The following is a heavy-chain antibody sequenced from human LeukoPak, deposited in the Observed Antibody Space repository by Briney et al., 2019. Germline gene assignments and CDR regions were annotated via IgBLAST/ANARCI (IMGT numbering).Heavy chain of an antibody. CDR3: AKEVGSWDNWFDP. J-gene: IGHJ5*02. V-gene: IGHV3-30*18. CDR1: GFTFSSYG. CDR2: ISYDGSNK. Sequence: PGGSLRLSCAASGFTFSSYGMHWVRQAPGKGLEWVAVISYDGSNKYYADSVKGRFTISRDNSKNTLYLQMNSLRAEDTAVYYCAKEVGSWDNWFDPWGQGTLVTVSS. D-gene: IGHD6-13*01.